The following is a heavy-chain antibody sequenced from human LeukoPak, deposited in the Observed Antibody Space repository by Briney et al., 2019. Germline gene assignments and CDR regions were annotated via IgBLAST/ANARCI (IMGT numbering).Heavy chain of an antibody. CDR1: GFXFSIYE. CDR3: ARGERGDY. V-gene: IGHV3-48*03. D-gene: IGHD1-26*01. Sequence: PGGSLRLSCAASGFXFSIYEINWVRQAPGKGQEWVSYISSIGTTIYYADSVKGRFTISRDNAKNSLYLQMNSLRAEDTAVYYCARGERGDYWGQGTLVTVSS. CDR2: ISSIGTTI. J-gene: IGHJ4*02.